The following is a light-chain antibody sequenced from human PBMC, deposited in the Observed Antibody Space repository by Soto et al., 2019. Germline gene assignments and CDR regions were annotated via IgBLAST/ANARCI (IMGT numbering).Light chain of an antibody. V-gene: IGKV2-30*02. J-gene: IGKJ4*01. CDR2: KVS. CDR3: LQSTQSPPT. Sequence: DVVMTQSPLSLPVTLGQPASISCRSSQSLVHSDGNTYLNWFQQRPGQSPRRLIYKVSNRDSGVPDRLSGSGSGTDFTLKISRVDAEDVGVYYRLQSTQSPPTFGGGTKVEIK. CDR1: QSLVHSDGNTY.